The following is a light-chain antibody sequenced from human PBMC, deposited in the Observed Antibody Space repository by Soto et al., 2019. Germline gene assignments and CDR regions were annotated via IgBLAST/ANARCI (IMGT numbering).Light chain of an antibody. Sequence: EIVLTQSPATLSLSPGERATLSCRASQSVSNYLAWYQQKPGQAPRLLIYDASNRATGIPARFSGSGSGTDFTLTISSLETEDFAVYYCQQRYNWPPITFGQGTRLEIK. CDR2: DAS. CDR3: QQRYNWPPIT. CDR1: QSVSNY. V-gene: IGKV3-11*01. J-gene: IGKJ5*01.